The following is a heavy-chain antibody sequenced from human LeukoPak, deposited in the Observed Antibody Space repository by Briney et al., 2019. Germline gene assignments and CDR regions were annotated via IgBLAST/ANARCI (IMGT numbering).Heavy chain of an antibody. V-gene: IGHV4-39*07. D-gene: IGHD3-22*01. CDR1: GGSISSSSYY. J-gene: IGHJ4*02. CDR2: IYYSGST. CDR3: ARELSYYDSSGYYYQAVDY. Sequence: SETLSLTCTVSGGSISSSSYYWGWIRQPPGKGLEWIGSIYYSGSTYYNPSLKSRVTISVDTSKHQFSLKLSSVTAADTAVYYCARELSYYDSSGYYYQAVDYWGQGTLVTVSS.